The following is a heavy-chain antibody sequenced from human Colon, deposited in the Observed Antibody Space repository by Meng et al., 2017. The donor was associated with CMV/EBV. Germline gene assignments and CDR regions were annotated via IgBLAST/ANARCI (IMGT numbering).Heavy chain of an antibody. Sequence: GSLRLSCTVSGGSISTYYWSWIRQPPGKGLEWLGDIYYSGRTTYNPALNSRVTISVDTSKNQFSLKLSSVTPADTAVYYCASLRSRNAFNIWGQGTMVTVSS. CDR3: ASLRSRNAFNI. CDR2: IYYSGRT. CDR1: GGSISTYY. J-gene: IGHJ3*02. V-gene: IGHV4-59*01.